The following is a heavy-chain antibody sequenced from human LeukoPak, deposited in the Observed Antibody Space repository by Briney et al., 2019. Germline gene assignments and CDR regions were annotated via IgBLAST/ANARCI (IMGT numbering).Heavy chain of an antibody. D-gene: IGHD2/OR15-2a*01. CDR2: ISSSSSHI. CDR3: ARDTLVSIDY. J-gene: IGHJ4*02. CDR1: GFTFSSYS. V-gene: IGHV3-21*01. Sequence: GGSLRLPCAASGFTFSSYSMNWVRQAPGKGLEWVSSISSSSSHIYYGDAVKGRFTISRDNAKKLLYLQMNSLRAEDTAVYYCARDTLVSIDYWGQGTLVTVSS.